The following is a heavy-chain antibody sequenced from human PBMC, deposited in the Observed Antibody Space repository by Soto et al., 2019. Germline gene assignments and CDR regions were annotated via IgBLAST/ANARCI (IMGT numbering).Heavy chain of an antibody. J-gene: IGHJ3*02. CDR3: SREGPAAINAFAI. D-gene: IGHD2-2*01. CDR2: IYYSGST. CDR1: GGSISSYY. Sequence: SETLSLTCTVSGGSISSYYWSWIRQPPGKGLEWIGYIYYSGSTNYNPSLKSRVTISVDTSKNQFSLKLSSVTAADTAVYYFSREGPAAINAFAIWGQGTMVTVSS. V-gene: IGHV4-59*01.